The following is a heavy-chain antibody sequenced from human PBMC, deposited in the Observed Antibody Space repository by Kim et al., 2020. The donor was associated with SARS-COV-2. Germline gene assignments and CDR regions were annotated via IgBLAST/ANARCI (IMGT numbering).Heavy chain of an antibody. J-gene: IGHJ4*02. CDR1: GFTLSGYA. D-gene: IGHD1-26*01. CDR2: INSNGFRT. V-gene: IGHV3-64*02. Sequence: GGSLRLSCAVSGFTLSGYAMHWVRQAPGKGLEYVSAINSNGFRTYYADSVRGRFTISRDMSKNMLYLQMGSLTVDDKAVYYCARESRNIGTYDYLDYWGQGTLVSVSS. CDR3: ARESRNIGTYDYLDY.